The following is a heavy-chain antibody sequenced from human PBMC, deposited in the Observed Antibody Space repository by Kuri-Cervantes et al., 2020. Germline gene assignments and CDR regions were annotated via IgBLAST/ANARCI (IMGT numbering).Heavy chain of an antibody. Sequence: SVKVSCKASGFTFTSSAVQWVRQARGQRLEWIGWIVVGSGNTNYAQKFQERVTITRDMSTSTAYLQWGSLKASDTAMYYCVSHGSGSYGYMDAWGKGTTVTVSS. CDR2: IVVGSGNT. J-gene: IGHJ6*03. CDR3: VSHGSGSYGYMDA. CDR1: GFTFTSSA. V-gene: IGHV1-58*01. D-gene: IGHD3-10*01.